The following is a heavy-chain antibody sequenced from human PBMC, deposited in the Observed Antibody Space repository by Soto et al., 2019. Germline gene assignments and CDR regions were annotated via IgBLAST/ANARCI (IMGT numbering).Heavy chain of an antibody. CDR2: ISAYNGNT. D-gene: IGHD3-22*01. V-gene: IGHV1-18*01. Sequence: ASGKVSCKASGYTFTIYIFSWVRQAPGQGLEWMGWISAYNGNTNYAQKLQGRVTMTTDTSTSTAYMELRSLRSDNTAVYYCARDLFYYDGSGYYNEYFHHWGQGTLVTVSS. CDR3: ARDLFYYDGSGYYNEYFHH. CDR1: GYTFTIYI. J-gene: IGHJ1*01.